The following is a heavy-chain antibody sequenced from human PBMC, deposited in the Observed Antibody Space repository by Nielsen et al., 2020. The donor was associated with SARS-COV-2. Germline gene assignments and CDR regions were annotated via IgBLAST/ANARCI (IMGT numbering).Heavy chain of an antibody. V-gene: IGHV3-9*01. CDR2: INWNSGSI. D-gene: IGHD6-19*01. CDR1: GFTFDDYA. J-gene: IGHJ3*02. Sequence: SLKISCAASGFTFDDYAMHWVRQAPGKGLEWVSGINWNSGSIGYADSVKGRFTISRDNAKNSLYLQMNSLRAEDTALYYCAKLQWPYDDAFDIWGQGTMVTVSS. CDR3: AKLQWPYDDAFDI.